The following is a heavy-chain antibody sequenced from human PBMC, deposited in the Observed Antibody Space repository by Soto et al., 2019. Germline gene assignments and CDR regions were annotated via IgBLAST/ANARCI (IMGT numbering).Heavy chain of an antibody. D-gene: IGHD6-13*01. CDR2: ISGSGGST. CDR1: GFTFSSYA. Sequence: EVQLLESGGGLVQPGGSLRLSCAASGFTFSSYAMSWVRQAPGKGLEWVSAISGSGGSTYYADSVKGRFTISRDNSKNTLYLQMNSLRAEDTAVYYCANLLTIAAAGPNWFDPWGQGTLVTVSS. V-gene: IGHV3-23*01. J-gene: IGHJ5*02. CDR3: ANLLTIAAAGPNWFDP.